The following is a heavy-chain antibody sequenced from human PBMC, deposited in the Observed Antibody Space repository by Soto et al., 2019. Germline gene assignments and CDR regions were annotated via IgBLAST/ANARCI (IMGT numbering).Heavy chain of an antibody. CDR2: INPSGGST. CDR3: ARGDMTTVTSKVRNPKNYGMDV. V-gene: IGHV1-46*01. Sequence: ASVKVSCKASGYTFTSYYMHWVRQAPGQGLEWMGIINPSGGSTSYAQKLQGRVTMTRDTSTSTVYMELSSLRSDDTAVYYCARGDMTTVTSKVRNPKNYGMDVWGQGTTVTVSS. J-gene: IGHJ6*02. CDR1: GYTFTSYY. D-gene: IGHD4-17*01.